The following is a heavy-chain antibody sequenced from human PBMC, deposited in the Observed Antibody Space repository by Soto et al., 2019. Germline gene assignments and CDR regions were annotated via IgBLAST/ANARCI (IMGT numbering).Heavy chain of an antibody. CDR3: ARDGSYYYDSSGYYRAFDI. CDR2: IIPIFGTA. CDR1: GGTFSSYA. V-gene: IGHV1-69*06. J-gene: IGHJ3*02. D-gene: IGHD3-22*01. Sequence: GASVKVSCKASGGTFSSYAISWVRQAPGQGLEWMGGIIPIFGTANYAQKFQGRVTITADKSTSTAYMELSSLRSEDTAVYYCARDGSYYYDSSGYYRAFDIWGQGTMVTVSS.